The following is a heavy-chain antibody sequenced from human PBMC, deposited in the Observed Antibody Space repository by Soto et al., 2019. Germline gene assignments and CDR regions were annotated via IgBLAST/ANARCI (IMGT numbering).Heavy chain of an antibody. D-gene: IGHD2-15*01. Sequence: GGSLRLSCAASGFSFTSHAMNWVRQAPGKGLEWVAGITPGGDNTYYADSVKGRFTISRDNSKNTVYLQMNYLRAEDTALYYCAINAGGTCSSRVDCWGQGTLVTVSS. CDR2: ITPGGDNT. CDR1: GFSFTSHA. CDR3: AINAGGTCSSRVDC. J-gene: IGHJ4*02. V-gene: IGHV3-23*01.